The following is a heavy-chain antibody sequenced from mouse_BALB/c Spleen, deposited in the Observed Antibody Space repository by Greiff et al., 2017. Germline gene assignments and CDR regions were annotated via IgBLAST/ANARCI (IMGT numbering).Heavy chain of an antibody. CDR3: TTAGTGFAY. CDR1: GYTFTSYW. CDR2: IYPGSGST. Sequence: LQQPGSELVRPGASVKLSCKASGYTFTSYWMHWVKQRHGQGLEWIGNIYPGSGSTNYDEKFKSKGTLTVDTSSSTAYMHLSSLTSEDSAVYYCTTAGTGFAYWGQGTLVTVSA. J-gene: IGHJ3*01. V-gene: IGHV1S22*01. D-gene: IGHD4-1*01.